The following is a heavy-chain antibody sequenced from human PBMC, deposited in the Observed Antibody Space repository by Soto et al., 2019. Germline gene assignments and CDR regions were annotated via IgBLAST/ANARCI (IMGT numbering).Heavy chain of an antibody. D-gene: IGHD5-18*01. CDR2: IYSGGST. Sequence: GGALRLSYAASGVIVIRNYMSWVRQAPWPGLEWVSVIYSGGSTYYADSVKGRFTISRDNSKNTLYLQMNSLRAEDTSVYYCATHGYNDCGGYFDYWGQGT. J-gene: IGHJ4*02. CDR1: GVIVIRNY. CDR3: ATHGYNDCGGYFDY. V-gene: IGHV3-66*04.